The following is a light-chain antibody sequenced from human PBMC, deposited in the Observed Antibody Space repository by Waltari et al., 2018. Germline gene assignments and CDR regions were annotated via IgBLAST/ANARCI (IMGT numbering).Light chain of an antibody. V-gene: IGLV1-44*01. CDR2: FND. J-gene: IGLJ2*01. CDR3: AVWDDSLNGLI. CDR1: SSNIGKNT. Sequence: QSVLTQPPSASGTPGQRVTISCSGSSSNIGKNTVTWYQQRPGTAPKLVIYFNDQRPSGVPDRFSGSKSGTSASLAISGLQSEDEADFHCAVWDDSLNGLIFGGGTKLTVL.